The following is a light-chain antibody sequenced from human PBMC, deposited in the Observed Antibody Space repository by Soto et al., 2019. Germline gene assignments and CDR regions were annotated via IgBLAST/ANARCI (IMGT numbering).Light chain of an antibody. Sequence: QSVLTQPASVSGSPGQSITISCTGTSSDVGGYNYVSWYQQHPGKAPKLMIYDVSNRPSGVSNRFSGSESGNTASLTISGLQAEDDADYYCSSYTSSSTSVVFGGGTKLTVL. CDR2: DVS. CDR1: SSDVGGYNY. J-gene: IGLJ2*01. CDR3: SSYTSSSTSVV. V-gene: IGLV2-14*01.